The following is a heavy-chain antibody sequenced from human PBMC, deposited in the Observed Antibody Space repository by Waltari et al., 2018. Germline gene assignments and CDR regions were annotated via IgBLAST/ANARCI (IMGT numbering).Heavy chain of an antibody. CDR2: IYHAGDT. CDR1: GYSINSGYY. Sequence: QVQLQESGPGLVKPSETLSLTCDVSGYSINSGYYWGWIRQSPGKGLGGIATIYHAGDTFYNPSLKSRVTISMDTSKNQFSLKLNSVTAADTAVYFCSRQVLGYCTSAACRRLESWGQGTLVTVSS. D-gene: IGHD2-2*03. V-gene: IGHV4-38-2*01. CDR3: SRQVLGYCTSAACRRLES. J-gene: IGHJ4*02.